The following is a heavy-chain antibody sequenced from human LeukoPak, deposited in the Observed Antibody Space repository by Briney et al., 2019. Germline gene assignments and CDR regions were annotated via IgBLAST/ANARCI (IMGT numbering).Heavy chain of an antibody. Sequence: GSLRLSCAASGFTVSSNYMSWVRQAPGKGLECIGNIYFRGSTFYNPSLKSRVTISVDTSKNQFSLKLSSVTAADTAVYYCARHVEYSYDSSGWFDPWGQGTLVTVSS. CDR3: ARHVEYSYDSSGWFDP. D-gene: IGHD3-22*01. CDR1: GFTVSSNY. CDR2: IYFRGST. J-gene: IGHJ5*02. V-gene: IGHV4-59*04.